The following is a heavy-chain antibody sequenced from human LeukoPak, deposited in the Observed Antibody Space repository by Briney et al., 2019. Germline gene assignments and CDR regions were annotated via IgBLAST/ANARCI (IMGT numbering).Heavy chain of an antibody. CDR3: ARDPEGYSSSWYFDY. D-gene: IGHD6-13*01. CDR1: GFTFSSYA. Sequence: GGSLRLSCAASGFTFSSYAMSWVRQAPGKGLEWVSAISGNGHSRYLADSVRGRFTISRDNSKNTLYLQMNSLRAEDTAVYYCARDPEGYSSSWYFDYWGQGTLVTVSS. J-gene: IGHJ4*02. V-gene: IGHV3-23*01. CDR2: ISGNGHSR.